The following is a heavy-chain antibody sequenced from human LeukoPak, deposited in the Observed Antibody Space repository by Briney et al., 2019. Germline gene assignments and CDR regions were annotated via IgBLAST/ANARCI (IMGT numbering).Heavy chain of an antibody. CDR1: GFTFSSYS. CDR3: ARGGEMATIKGVYYFDY. CDR2: ISSSSSYI. V-gene: IGHV3-21*01. J-gene: IGHJ4*02. Sequence: PGGSLRLSCAASGFTFSSYSMNWVRQAPGKGLEWVSSISSSSSYIYYADSVKGRFTISRDNAKNSLYLQMNSPRAEDTAVYYCARGGEMATIKGVYYFDYWGQGTLVTVSS. D-gene: IGHD5-24*01.